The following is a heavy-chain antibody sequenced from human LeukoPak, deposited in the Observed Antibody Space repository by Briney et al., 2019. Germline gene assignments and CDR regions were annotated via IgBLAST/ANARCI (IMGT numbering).Heavy chain of an antibody. J-gene: IGHJ4*02. CDR1: GLTFSDVW. CDR2: ITTTAHGATT. V-gene: IGHV3-15*01. Sequence: GGSLRLSCAVSGLTFSDVWMSWVRQAPGKGLEWVGLITTTAHGATTDYAAPVKGRFTISRDDSKNTVYLQMTSLKTEDTALYYCSEGLAYWGQGTLVTVSS. CDR3: SEGLAY.